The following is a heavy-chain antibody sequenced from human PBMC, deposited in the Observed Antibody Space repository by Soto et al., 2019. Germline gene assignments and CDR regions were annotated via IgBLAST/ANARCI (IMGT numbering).Heavy chain of an antibody. CDR2: ISYDGSNK. V-gene: IGHV3-30-3*01. D-gene: IGHD3-3*01. Sequence: QVQLVESGGGVVQPGRSLRLSCAASGFTFSSYAMHWVRQAPGKGLEWVAVISYDGSNKYYADSVKGRFTFSRDNSKNTVYVQMNSLRAWDTGVYYGARGDFGVVIIFVYWGQGTLVTVSS. CDR1: GFTFSSYA. CDR3: ARGDFGVVIIFVY. J-gene: IGHJ4*01.